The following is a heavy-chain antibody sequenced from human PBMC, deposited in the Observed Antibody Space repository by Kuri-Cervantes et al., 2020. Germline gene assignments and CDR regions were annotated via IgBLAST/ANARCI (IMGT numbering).Heavy chain of an antibody. Sequence: GESLKISCAASGFTVSNNYMSWVRQAPGKGLEWVSVIYSGRSTYYADSVKGRFTISRDNAKNSLYLQMNSLRGEDTAVYYCVRGRYMYEYWGQGTLVTVSS. CDR3: VRGRYMYEY. J-gene: IGHJ4*02. V-gene: IGHV3-53*01. CDR1: GFTVSNNY. CDR2: IYSGRST. D-gene: IGHD1-14*01.